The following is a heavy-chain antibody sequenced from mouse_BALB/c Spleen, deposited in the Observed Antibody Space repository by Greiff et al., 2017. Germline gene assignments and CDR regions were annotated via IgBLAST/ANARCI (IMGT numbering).Heavy chain of an antibody. J-gene: IGHJ4*01. Sequence: DVMLVESGGGLVKPGGSLKLSCAASGFTFSSYAMSWVRQSPEKRLEWVAEISSGGSYTYYPDTVTGRFTISRDNAKNTLYLEMSSLRSEDTAMYYCASRYYGNYKDAMDYWGQGTSVTVSS. CDR2: ISSGGSYT. D-gene: IGHD2-1*01. V-gene: IGHV5-9-4*01. CDR1: GFTFSSYA. CDR3: ASRYYGNYKDAMDY.